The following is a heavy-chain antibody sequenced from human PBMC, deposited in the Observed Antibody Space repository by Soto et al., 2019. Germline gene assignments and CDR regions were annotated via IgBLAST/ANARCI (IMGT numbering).Heavy chain of an antibody. J-gene: IGHJ6*04. CDR1: GGSISGYY. D-gene: IGHD2-2*03. Sequence: PSETLSVTCTVSGGSISGYYWNWIRQPPGKGLEWIGYIYYSGSTNYNPSLKSRVTISVDTSKNQFSLKLSSVTAADTAVYYCARVDNIPMDSYYYYGMDVWGNGTTVTGSS. CDR3: ARVDNIPMDSYYYYGMDV. V-gene: IGHV4-59*01. CDR2: IYYSGST.